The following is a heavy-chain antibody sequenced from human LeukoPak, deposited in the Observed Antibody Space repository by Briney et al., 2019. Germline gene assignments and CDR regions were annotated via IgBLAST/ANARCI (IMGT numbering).Heavy chain of an antibody. D-gene: IGHD2-15*01. V-gene: IGHV1-69*06. CDR3: AREGRYCSGGSCYIWDY. CDR2: IIPIFGTA. CDR1: GGTFSSYA. J-gene: IGHJ4*02. Sequence: SVKVSCKASGGTFSSYAINWVRQAPGQGLEWMGGIIPIFGTANYAQKFQGRVTITADKSTSTAYMELSSLRSEDTAVYYCAREGRYCSGGSCYIWDYWGQGTLVTVSS.